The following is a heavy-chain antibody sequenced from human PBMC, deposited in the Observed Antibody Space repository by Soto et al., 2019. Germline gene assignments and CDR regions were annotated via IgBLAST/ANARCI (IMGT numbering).Heavy chain of an antibody. CDR2: INHSGST. V-gene: IGHV4-34*01. CDR1: GGSFSGYR. J-gene: IGHJ4*02. Sequence: SETLSLTCAVYGGSFSGYRWTWIRQPPGKGLEWLGEINHSGSTNYNPSLKSRLTISVGTSKNQFSLKLTSVTAADTAVYYCERCEKGVVSSIYWGQRSPVTVSA. CDR3: ERCEKGVVSSIY. D-gene: IGHD3-22*01.